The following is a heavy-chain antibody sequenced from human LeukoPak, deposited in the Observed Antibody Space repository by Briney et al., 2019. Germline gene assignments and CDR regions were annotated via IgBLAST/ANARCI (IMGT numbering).Heavy chain of an antibody. CDR3: ARDADWAYDAFDI. D-gene: IGHD3-9*01. Sequence: PSQTLSLTCASSGVSVSVKSGVWNWIRQSPSRGLEWLGRTYDRSKWINDYATSVKSRIIISPDTSKNQFSLHLNSVTPEDTAVYYCARDADWAYDAFDIWGQGTMVTVSS. CDR1: GVSVSVKSGV. V-gene: IGHV6-1*01. CDR2: TYDRSKWIN. J-gene: IGHJ3*02.